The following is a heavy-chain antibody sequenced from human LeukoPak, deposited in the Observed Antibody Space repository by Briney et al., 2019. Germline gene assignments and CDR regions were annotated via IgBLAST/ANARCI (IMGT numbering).Heavy chain of an antibody. V-gene: IGHV4-59*08. J-gene: IGHJ4*02. CDR1: GGSMSSYY. CDR2: IYYNGKT. CDR3: ARGGWSVDY. D-gene: IGHD6-19*01. Sequence: PSETLSLTCTVSGGSMSSYYWSWIRQPPGKGLEWIGYIYYNGKTNHSPSLNSRVTISVDTSRNQFSLRLNSVTAADTAVYYCARGGWSVDYWGQGTLVTVSS.